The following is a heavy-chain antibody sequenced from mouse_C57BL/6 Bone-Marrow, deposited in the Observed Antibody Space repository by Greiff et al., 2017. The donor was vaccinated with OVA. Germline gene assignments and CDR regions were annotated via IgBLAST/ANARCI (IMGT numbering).Heavy chain of an antibody. J-gene: IGHJ2*01. CDR2: IDPSDSYT. Sequence: QVQLQQPGAELVMPGASVKLSCKASGYTFTSYWMPWVKQRPGQGLEWIGEIDPSDSYTNYNQKFKGKSPLTVDQSSSTAYMQLSSLTSEDSAVYYCAIYYYGSSFDYWGQGTTLTVSS. CDR3: AIYYYGSSFDY. V-gene: IGHV1-69*01. CDR1: GYTFTSYW. D-gene: IGHD1-1*01.